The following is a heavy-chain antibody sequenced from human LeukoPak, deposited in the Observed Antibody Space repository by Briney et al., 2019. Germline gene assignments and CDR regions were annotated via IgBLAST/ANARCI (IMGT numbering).Heavy chain of an antibody. J-gene: IGHJ4*02. V-gene: IGHV3-23*01. D-gene: IGHD2-15*01. CDR1: GFSFSSYA. Sequence: PGGSLRLSCVASGFSFSSYAMSRVRQTPGKGLEWVSGISSSGDSTYYADSVKGRFTISRDTSKNTVYLQMNSLRAEDTALYYCAKSNIVVVLAAADYRGPGFLVTVSS. CDR2: ISSSGDST. CDR3: AKSNIVVVLAAADY.